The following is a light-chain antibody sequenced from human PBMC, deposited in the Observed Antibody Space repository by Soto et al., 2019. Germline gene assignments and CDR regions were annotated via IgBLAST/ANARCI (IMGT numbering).Light chain of an antibody. CDR2: VAS. V-gene: IGKV1-12*01. CDR3: KQINSFPWP. J-gene: IGKJ1*01. Sequence: DIQMTQSPSSVSASVGDRVTITCRASQGISTWLAWYQQKPGKAPKLLIYVASNFPSGVLSRFSGSGSGKDFTPTISSLQLEDFATYYCKQINSFPWPFGQGTKVEIK. CDR1: QGISTW.